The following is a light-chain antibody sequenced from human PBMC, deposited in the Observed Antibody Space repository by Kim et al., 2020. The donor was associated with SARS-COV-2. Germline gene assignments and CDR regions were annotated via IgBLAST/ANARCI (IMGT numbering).Light chain of an antibody. Sequence: NFMLTQSHSVSESPGKTVTISCTRSSGSIASTYVQWYQRRPGSAPTTVIYEDNQRPSGVPDRFSGSIDSSSNSASLTISGLKTEDEADYYCQSYDGSFLAVFGGGTQLTVL. J-gene: IGLJ7*01. CDR3: QSYDGSFLAV. CDR2: EDN. V-gene: IGLV6-57*04. CDR1: SGSIASTY.